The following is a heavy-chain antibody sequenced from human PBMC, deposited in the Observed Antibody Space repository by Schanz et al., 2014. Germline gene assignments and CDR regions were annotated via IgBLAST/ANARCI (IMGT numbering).Heavy chain of an antibody. J-gene: IGHJ4*02. D-gene: IGHD5-12*01. V-gene: IGHV1-18*01. CDR2: MNTGSGDT. CDR3: ARGIGGYGANNYFDY. Sequence: QVQLVQSGAEVKKPGASVRVSCKASGYTFTTYAMSWVRQAPGQGLEWMGWMNTGSGDTKYSQNLQGRVTITRDTSASTAYMELSSLRSEDTAVYSCARGIGGYGANNYFDYWGQGTLVTVSS. CDR1: GYTFTTYA.